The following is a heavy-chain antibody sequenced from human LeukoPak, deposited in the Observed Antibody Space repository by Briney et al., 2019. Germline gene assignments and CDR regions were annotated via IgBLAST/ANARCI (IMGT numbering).Heavy chain of an antibody. D-gene: IGHD3-10*01. CDR1: GGSSSGYY. J-gene: IGHJ4*02. V-gene: IGHV4-34*01. CDR3: ARRYGPGSPFDY. CDR2: INHSGST. Sequence: SETLSLTCAVYGGSSSGYYWSWIRQPPGKGLEWIGEINHSGSTNYNPSLKSRVTISVDTSKNQFSLKLSSVTAADTAVYYCARRYGPGSPFDYWGQGTLVTVSS.